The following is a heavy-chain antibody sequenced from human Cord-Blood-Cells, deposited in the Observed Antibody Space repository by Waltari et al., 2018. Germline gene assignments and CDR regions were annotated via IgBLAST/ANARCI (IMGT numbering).Heavy chain of an antibody. D-gene: IGHD6-6*01. Sequence: QVHLVQSGAAVKKRGASVTVSCKASGYPLNGYYMHWLLQAPGQGLEWMGWINPNSGGTNYAQKFQGRVTMTRDTSISTAYMELSRLRSDDTTVYYCARALGIAARFAFDIWGQGTMVTVSS. CDR1: GYPLNGYY. V-gene: IGHV1-2*02. J-gene: IGHJ3*02. CDR2: INPNSGGT. CDR3: ARALGIAARFAFDI.